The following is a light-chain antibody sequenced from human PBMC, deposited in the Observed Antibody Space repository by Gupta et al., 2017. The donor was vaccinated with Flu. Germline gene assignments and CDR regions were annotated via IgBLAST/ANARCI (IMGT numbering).Light chain of an antibody. V-gene: IGKV3-15*01. J-gene: IGKJ1*01. CDR1: QSVSSN. Sequence: EIVMTQSPATLSVSPGERATLSCRASQSVSSNLAWYQQKPGQAPRLLIYGASTRATGIPDRFSGSGSGTEFTLTISSLQYEDFAVYYWQQYNNWWTFGQGTKVEIK. CDR2: GAS. CDR3: QQYNNWWT.